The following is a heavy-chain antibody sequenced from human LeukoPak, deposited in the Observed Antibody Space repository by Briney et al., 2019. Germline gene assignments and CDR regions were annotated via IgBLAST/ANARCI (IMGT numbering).Heavy chain of an antibody. J-gene: IGHJ4*02. CDR2: ISGSGGST. Sequence: TGRSLRLSCAASGFTFDNYAMNWVRQAPGKGLEWVSAISGSGGSTYYADSVKGRFTISRDNSKNTLYLQMNSLRAEDTAVYYCAKASVLRFLEWFYWGQGTLVTVSS. CDR3: AKASVLRFLEWFY. V-gene: IGHV3-23*01. CDR1: GFTFDNYA. D-gene: IGHD3-3*01.